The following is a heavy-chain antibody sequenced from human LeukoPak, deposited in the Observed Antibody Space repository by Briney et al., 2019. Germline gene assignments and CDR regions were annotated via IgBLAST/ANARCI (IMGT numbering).Heavy chain of an antibody. V-gene: IGHV1-2*06. CDR2: ISPNSGGT. CDR1: GYTFTGYY. J-gene: IGHJ3*02. Sequence: ASVKVSCKASGYTFTGYYMHWVRQAPGQGLEWMGRISPNSGGTNYAQKFQGRVTMTRDTSISTAYMELSSLRSEDTAVYYCARSPNDRHGFDIWGQGTMVTVSS. CDR3: ARSPNDRHGFDI.